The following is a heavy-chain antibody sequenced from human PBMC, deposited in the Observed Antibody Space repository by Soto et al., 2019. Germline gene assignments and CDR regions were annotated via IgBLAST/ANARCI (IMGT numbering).Heavy chain of an antibody. D-gene: IGHD1-26*01. CDR2: VYRTGGV. CDR3: ARDLSGTGLDI. J-gene: IGHJ6*02. V-gene: IGHV4-4*07. Sequence: QLQLHESGPGLVKPSETLSLTCNVSGDSIGRFYWSWIRQSAGKGLEWIGRVYRTGGVTYNPALKGRVTISLDRSNNHGSLEMNSVTAADTAVYFCARDLSGTGLDIWGRGTRVSVSS. CDR1: GDSIGRFY.